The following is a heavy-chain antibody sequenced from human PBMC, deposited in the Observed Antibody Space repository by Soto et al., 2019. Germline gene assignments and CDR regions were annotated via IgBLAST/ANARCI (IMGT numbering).Heavy chain of an antibody. CDR3: ARQKPYNYVWGSYRYYATFDY. J-gene: IGHJ4*02. D-gene: IGHD3-16*02. CDR1: GGSFSGYY. Sequence: SETLSLTCAVYGGSFSGYYWSWIRQPPGKGLEWIGEINHSGSTNYNPSLKSRATISVDTSKNQFSLKLSSVTAADTAVYYCARQKPYNYVWGSYRYYATFDYWGQGTLVTVSS. CDR2: INHSGST. V-gene: IGHV4-34*01.